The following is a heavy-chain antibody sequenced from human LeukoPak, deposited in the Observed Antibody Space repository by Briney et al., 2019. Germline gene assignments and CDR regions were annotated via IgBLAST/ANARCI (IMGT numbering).Heavy chain of an antibody. CDR2: IWYDGSNK. CDR3: ARGLIAAAGDTYFDY. J-gene: IGHJ4*02. Sequence: GGSLRLSCAASGFTFSSYGMHWVRQAPGKGLEWVAVIWYDGSNKYYADSVKGRFTISRDNSKNTLYLQMNSLRAEDTAVYYCARGLIAAAGDTYFDYWGQGTLVTVSS. CDR1: GFTFSSYG. V-gene: IGHV3-33*01. D-gene: IGHD6-13*01.